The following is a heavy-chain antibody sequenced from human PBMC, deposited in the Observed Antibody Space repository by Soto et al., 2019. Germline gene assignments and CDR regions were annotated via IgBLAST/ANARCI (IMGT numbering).Heavy chain of an antibody. CDR1: GFTFSSYG. CDR2: IWYDGSNK. Sequence: GGSLRLSCAASGFTFSSYGMHWVRQAPGKGLEWVAVIWYDGSNKYYADSVKGRFTISRDNSKNTLYLQMNSLRAEDTAVYYCARDRSSYYDILTGYYYYYYYMDVWGKGTTVTVSS. J-gene: IGHJ6*03. CDR3: ARDRSSYYDILTGYYYYYYYMDV. V-gene: IGHV3-33*01. D-gene: IGHD3-9*01.